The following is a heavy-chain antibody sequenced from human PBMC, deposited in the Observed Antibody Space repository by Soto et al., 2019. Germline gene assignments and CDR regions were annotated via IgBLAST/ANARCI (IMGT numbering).Heavy chain of an antibody. V-gene: IGHV4-34*01. Sequence: PSETLSLTCAVYGGSFSGYYWSWIRQPPGKGLEWIGEINHSGSTNYNPSLKSRVTIAVDTSKNQFSLKLSSVTAADTAVYYCARGSRVYSYCSTFDYWGQGTLVTVSS. CDR2: INHSGST. CDR1: GGSFSGYY. J-gene: IGHJ4*02. D-gene: IGHD5-18*01. CDR3: ARGSRVYSYCSTFDY.